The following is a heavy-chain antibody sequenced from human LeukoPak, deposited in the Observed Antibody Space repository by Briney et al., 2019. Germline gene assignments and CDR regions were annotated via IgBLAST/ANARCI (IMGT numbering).Heavy chain of an antibody. V-gene: IGHV3-23*01. CDR2: ISASGGST. J-gene: IGHJ4*02. Sequence: GGSLRLSCAASGFTFSSYAMSWVRQAPGKGLEWVSGISASGGSTDYADSVKGRFTISRDNSKNTLYLQMNSLRAEDTAVYYCAKPLRSNTYYLFDYWGQGTLVTVSS. CDR3: AKPLRSNTYYLFDY. D-gene: IGHD3-16*01. CDR1: GFTFSSYA.